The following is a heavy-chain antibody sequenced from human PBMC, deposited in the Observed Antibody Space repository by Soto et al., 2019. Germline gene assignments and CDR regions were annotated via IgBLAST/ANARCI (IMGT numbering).Heavy chain of an antibody. J-gene: IGHJ3*02. CDR2: IYSGGST. D-gene: IGHD2-15*01. V-gene: IGHV3-53*04. CDR3: AREGGLYCSGGSCPESGRMFAAFDI. Sequence: PGGSLRLSCAASGFTVSSNYMSWVRQAPGKGLEWVSVIYSGGSTYYADSVKGRFTISRHNSKNTLYLQMNSLRAEDTAVYYCAREGGLYCSGGSCPESGRMFAAFDIWGQGTMVAVSS. CDR1: GFTVSSNY.